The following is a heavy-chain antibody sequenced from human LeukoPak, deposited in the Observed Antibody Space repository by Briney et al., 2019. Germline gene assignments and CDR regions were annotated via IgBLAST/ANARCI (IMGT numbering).Heavy chain of an antibody. CDR2: ISAYSRNT. J-gene: IGHJ6*03. Sequence: ASVKVSCKASGYTFTNYGISWVRQAPGQGLEWMGWISAYSRNTNSAQNLQGRVTMTTDTSTSTAYMELRSLRSDDTAVYYCARGSVYYYYMDAWGKGTTVTVSS. V-gene: IGHV1-18*01. CDR1: GYTFTNYG. CDR3: ARGSVYYYYMDA.